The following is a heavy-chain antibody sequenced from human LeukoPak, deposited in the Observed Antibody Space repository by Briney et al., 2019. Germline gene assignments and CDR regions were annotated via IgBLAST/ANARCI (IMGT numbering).Heavy chain of an antibody. V-gene: IGHV3-33*01. Sequence: GRSLRLSCAASGFTFSSYGMHWVRQAPGKGLEWVAVIWYDGSNKYYADSVKGRFTISRDNSKNTLYLQMNGLRAEDTAVYYCARDRWELLGPFDYWGQGTLVTVSS. CDR3: ARDRWELLGPFDY. CDR1: GFTFSSYG. D-gene: IGHD1-26*01. J-gene: IGHJ4*02. CDR2: IWYDGSNK.